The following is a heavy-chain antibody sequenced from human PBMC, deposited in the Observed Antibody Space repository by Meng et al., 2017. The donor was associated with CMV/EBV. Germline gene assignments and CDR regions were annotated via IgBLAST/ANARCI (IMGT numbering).Heavy chain of an antibody. V-gene: IGHV4-34*01. CDR2: INHSGST. Sequence: GSLRLSCAVYGGSFSGYYWSWIRQPPGKGLEWIGEINHSGSTNYNPSLKSRVTISVDTSKNQFSLKLSSVTAADTAVYYCARGGYCSSTSCYDEYFQHWGQGTLVTVS. CDR3: ARGGYCSSTSCYDEYFQH. J-gene: IGHJ1*01. CDR1: GGSFSGYY. D-gene: IGHD2-2*01.